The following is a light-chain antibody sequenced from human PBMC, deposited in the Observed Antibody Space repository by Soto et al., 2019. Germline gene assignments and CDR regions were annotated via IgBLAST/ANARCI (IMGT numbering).Light chain of an antibody. CDR3: QQYYTTPRT. Sequence: DIVMTQSPDSLAVSLGERATINCKSSRNLLYSSNNKNYFAWYQQKPGQPPKLLIYWASTRESGVPDRFSGSGSGTDFTLTISSLQAEDFAVYYCQQYYTTPRTFGQGTKLEI. J-gene: IGKJ2*01. V-gene: IGKV4-1*01. CDR1: RNLLYSSNNKNY. CDR2: WAS.